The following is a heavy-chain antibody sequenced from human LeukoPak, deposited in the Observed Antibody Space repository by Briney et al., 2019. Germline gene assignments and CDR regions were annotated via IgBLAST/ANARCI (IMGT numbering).Heavy chain of an antibody. Sequence: GGSLRLSCAASGFTFSNDWMSWLRQAPGKGLEWVGRIKSKTDGGTTDYAAPVKGRFTISRDDSKNTLYLQINSLKTEDTAVYYCTTDRPYYDFWRGPGNDYWGQGTLVTVSS. CDR3: TTDRPYYDFWRGPGNDY. D-gene: IGHD3-3*01. CDR1: GFTFSNDW. J-gene: IGHJ4*02. V-gene: IGHV3-15*01. CDR2: IKSKTDGGTT.